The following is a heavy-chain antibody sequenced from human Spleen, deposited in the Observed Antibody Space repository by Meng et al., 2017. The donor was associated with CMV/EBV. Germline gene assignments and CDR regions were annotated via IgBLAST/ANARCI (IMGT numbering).Heavy chain of an antibody. V-gene: IGHV1-69*10. Sequence: SVKVSCKASGYTFTSYTISWVRQAPGQGLEWMGGIVPFFNVINYAQNFQGRLTISADKSTNTVSMELSSLRSEDTAIYYCARPHEISCSSTHCYSPDHWGQGTLVTVSS. CDR1: GYTFTSYT. J-gene: IGHJ4*02. CDR3: ARPHEISCSSTHCYSPDH. CDR2: IVPFFNVI. D-gene: IGHD2-21*02.